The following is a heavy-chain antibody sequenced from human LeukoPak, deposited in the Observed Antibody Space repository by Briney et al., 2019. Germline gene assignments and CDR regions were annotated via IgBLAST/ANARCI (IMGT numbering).Heavy chain of an antibody. CDR3: ARNNGMDV. CDR2: VNRDGSET. CDR1: GFALSSHW. Sequence: GGSLRLSCAASGFALSSHWMTWVRQVPGRGPEWVANVNRDGSETYYLDSVKGRFTISKDNAENSLYLQMNSLRAEDTALYHCARNNGMDVWGQGTTVIVSS. J-gene: IGHJ6*02. V-gene: IGHV3-7*03.